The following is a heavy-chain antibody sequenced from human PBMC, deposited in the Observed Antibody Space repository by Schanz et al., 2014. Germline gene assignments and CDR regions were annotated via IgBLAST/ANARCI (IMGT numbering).Heavy chain of an antibody. D-gene: IGHD5-18*01. CDR3: AKYGGGYSYGFVEY. Sequence: GQLVESGGGVVQPGRSLRLSCAASGFSFSIFAMTWVRQAPGQGLEWVSTISGSGGDTYPADSVKGRFTISRDNSNNTLYLQMKSLRAEDTAVYYCAKYGGGYSYGFVEYWGQGILGTVSS. CDR1: GFSFSIFA. V-gene: IGHV3-23*04. CDR2: ISGSGGDT. J-gene: IGHJ4*02.